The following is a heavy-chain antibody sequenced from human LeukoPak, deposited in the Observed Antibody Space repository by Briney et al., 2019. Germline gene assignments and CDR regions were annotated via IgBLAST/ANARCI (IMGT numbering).Heavy chain of an antibody. CDR1: GFTFRRYG. V-gene: IGHV3-30*18. Sequence: SGGSLRLSCAASGFTFRRYGMQWVRQAPGKGLEWAAVISHDGIVKYYADSVKGRFTLSRDNSKNTLYLEMNSLRGEDTAVYYCAKERTEYRSHSTDYWGQGTLVTVSS. CDR2: ISHDGIVK. D-gene: IGHD6-6*01. CDR3: AKERTEYRSHSTDY. J-gene: IGHJ4*02.